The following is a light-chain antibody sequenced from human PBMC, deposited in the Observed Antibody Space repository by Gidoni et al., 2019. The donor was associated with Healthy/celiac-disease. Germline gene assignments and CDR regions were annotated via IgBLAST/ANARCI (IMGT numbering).Light chain of an antibody. Sequence: DIQMTQSPSSLSASVGDRVTITCRASQSISSYLNWYQQKPGKAPKLLIYAASSLQSGVPSRFSGSGSGTDFTLPISSLQPADFATYYCQKSYSTLSYTFGQXTKLEIK. V-gene: IGKV1-39*01. J-gene: IGKJ2*01. CDR2: AAS. CDR3: QKSYSTLSYT. CDR1: QSISSY.